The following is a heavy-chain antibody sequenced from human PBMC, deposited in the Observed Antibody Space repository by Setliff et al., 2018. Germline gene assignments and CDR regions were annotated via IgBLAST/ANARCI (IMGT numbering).Heavy chain of an antibody. CDR1: GAAISTYH. D-gene: IGHD3-22*01. J-gene: IGHJ6*01. CDR2: VSYGGST. Sequence: SETLSLTCAVSGAAISTYHWSWLRQPPGKGLEWIGYVSYGGSTKYNPSLESRVTISLDAPKNQFSLKLTSVTAADTAVYYCARTGTTYYYSCMDVWG. V-gene: IGHV4-59*08. CDR3: ARTGTTYYYSCMDV.